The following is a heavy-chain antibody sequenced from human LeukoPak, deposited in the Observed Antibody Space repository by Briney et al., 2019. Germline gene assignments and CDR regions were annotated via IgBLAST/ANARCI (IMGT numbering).Heavy chain of an antibody. CDR1: GDSVSSY. J-gene: IGHJ4*02. V-gene: IGHV4-59*02. CDR3: ARGSDSSGWRRFDY. D-gene: IGHD6-19*01. CDR2: IYYGGST. Sequence: SETLSLTCTVSGDSVSSYWSWIRQPLGKGLRWIGYIYYGGSTNYNPSLKSRVTISVDSSKNQFSLRLTSVTAADTALYYCARGSDSSGWRRFDYWGQGILVTVSS.